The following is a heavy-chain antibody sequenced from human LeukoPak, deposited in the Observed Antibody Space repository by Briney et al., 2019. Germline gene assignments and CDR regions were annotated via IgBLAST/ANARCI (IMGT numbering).Heavy chain of an antibody. CDR1: GFTFSSYE. J-gene: IGHJ4*02. CDR3: ARVGAAADVDY. V-gene: IGHV3-48*03. Sequence: GGSLRLSCAASGFTFSSYEMNWVRQAPGKGLEWVSYISSSGSTIYYADSVQGRFTISRDNAKNSLYLQMNSLRAEDTAVYYCARVGAAADVDYWGQGTLVTVSS. CDR2: ISSSGSTI. D-gene: IGHD6-13*01.